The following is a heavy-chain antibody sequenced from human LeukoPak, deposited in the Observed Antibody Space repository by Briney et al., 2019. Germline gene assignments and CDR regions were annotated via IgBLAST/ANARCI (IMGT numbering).Heavy chain of an antibody. V-gene: IGHV3-30*18. CDR1: GFTFSSYG. D-gene: IGHD2-2*01. CDR2: ISYDGSNK. CDR3: AKDSGYQLLLVEYFKH. J-gene: IGHJ1*01. Sequence: PGGSLRLSCAASGFTFSSYGMHWVRQAPGKGLEWVAVISYDGSNKYYADSVKGRFTISRDNSKNTLYLQMNSLRAEDTAVYYCAKDSGYQLLLVEYFKHWGQGTLVTVSS.